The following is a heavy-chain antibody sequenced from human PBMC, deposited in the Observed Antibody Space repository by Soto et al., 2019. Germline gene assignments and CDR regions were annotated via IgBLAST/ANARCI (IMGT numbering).Heavy chain of an antibody. CDR2: IIPILGIA. Sequence: SVKVSCKASGGTFSSYTISWVRQAPGQGLEWMGRIIPILGIANYAQKFQGRVTITADKSTSTAYMELSSLRSEDTAVYYCAAIKDFDWPQAFDIWGQGTMVTVSS. J-gene: IGHJ3*02. D-gene: IGHD3-9*01. CDR3: AAIKDFDWPQAFDI. V-gene: IGHV1-69*02. CDR1: GGTFSSYT.